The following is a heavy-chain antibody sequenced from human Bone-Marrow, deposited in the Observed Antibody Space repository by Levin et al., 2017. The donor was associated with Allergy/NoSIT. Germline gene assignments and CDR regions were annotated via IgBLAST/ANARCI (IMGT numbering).Heavy chain of an antibody. J-gene: IGHJ4*02. CDR2: ISYDGSNK. V-gene: IGHV3-30*18. CDR1: GFTFSSYG. Sequence: GGSLRLSCAASGFTFSSYGMHWVRQAPGKGLEWVAVISYDGSNKYYADSVKGRFTISRDNSKNTLYLQMNSLRAEDTAVYYCAKDFGPIGGVDYWGQGTLVTVSS. D-gene: IGHD3-10*01. CDR3: AKDFGPIGGVDY.